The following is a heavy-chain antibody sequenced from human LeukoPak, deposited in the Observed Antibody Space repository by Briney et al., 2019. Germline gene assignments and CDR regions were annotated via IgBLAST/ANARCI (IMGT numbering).Heavy chain of an antibody. J-gene: IGHJ3*02. CDR3: ARTSSGYRGTAFDI. D-gene: IGHD3-22*01. Sequence: SETLSLTCTVSGGSISSYYWSWIRRPAGKGLEWIGRIYTSGSTNYNPSLKSRVTMSVDTSMNRFSLKLSSVTAADTAVYYCARTSSGYRGTAFDIWGQGTMVTVSS. V-gene: IGHV4-4*07. CDR1: GGSISSYY. CDR2: IYTSGST.